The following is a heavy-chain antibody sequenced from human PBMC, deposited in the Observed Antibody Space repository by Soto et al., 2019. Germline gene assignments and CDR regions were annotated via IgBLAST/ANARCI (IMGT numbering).Heavy chain of an antibody. Sequence: GESLKISCKGSGYSFTSYWISWVRQMPGKGLEWMGRIDPSDSYTNYSPSFQGHVTISAEKSISTAYLQWSSLKASDTAMYYCARSDYDFWSGYDAFDIWGQGIMVTVSS. CDR2: IDPSDSYT. CDR3: ARSDYDFWSGYDAFDI. D-gene: IGHD3-3*01. V-gene: IGHV5-10-1*01. CDR1: GYSFTSYW. J-gene: IGHJ3*02.